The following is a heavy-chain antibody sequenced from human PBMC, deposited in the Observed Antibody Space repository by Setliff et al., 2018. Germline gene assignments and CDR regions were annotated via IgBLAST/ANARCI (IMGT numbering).Heavy chain of an antibody. CDR3: ARDLGHGGDSDY. CDR1: GYSISSGYY. CDR2: IYHSGST. Sequence: SETLSLTCAVSGYSISSGYYWGWIRQPPGKGLEWIGSIYHSGSTYYNPPLKSRVTRSVDTSKNQFSLKLNSVTATDTAVYYCARDLGHGGDSDYWGQGILVTVSS. D-gene: IGHD2-21*02. V-gene: IGHV4-38-2*02. J-gene: IGHJ4*02.